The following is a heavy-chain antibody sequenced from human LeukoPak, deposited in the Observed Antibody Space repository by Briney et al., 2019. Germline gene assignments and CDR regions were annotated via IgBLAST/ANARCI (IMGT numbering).Heavy chain of an antibody. CDR1: GYTFTMYA. J-gene: IGHJ4*02. D-gene: IGHD3-10*01. CDR3: GRDVGSGPPGY. CDR2: ISTNTGNP. Sequence: GASVKVSCKASGYTFTMYAINWVRQAPGQGLEWMGLISTNTGNPTYAQGFTGRFVFSLDTSVSTAYLQISSLKAEDTAMYYCGRDVGSGPPGYWGQGTLVTVSS. V-gene: IGHV7-4-1*02.